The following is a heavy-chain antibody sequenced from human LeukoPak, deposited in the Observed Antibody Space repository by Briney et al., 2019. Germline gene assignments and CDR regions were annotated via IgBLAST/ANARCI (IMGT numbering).Heavy chain of an antibody. CDR1: GYTFTSYD. J-gene: IGHJ4*02. CDR2: MNPNSGNT. Sequence: ASVKVSCKASGYTFTSYDINGVRQAAGQGLEWMGWMNPNSGNTGYAQKFQGRVTMTRNTSISTAYMELSSLRSGDTAVYYCARGLGTALPDYWGQGTLVTVSS. D-gene: IGHD1-1*01. V-gene: IGHV1-8*01. CDR3: ARGLGTALPDY.